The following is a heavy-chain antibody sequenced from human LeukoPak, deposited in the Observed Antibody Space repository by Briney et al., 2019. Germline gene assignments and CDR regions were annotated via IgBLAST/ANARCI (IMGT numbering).Heavy chain of an antibody. CDR1: GFTFSSYG. J-gene: IGHJ4*02. D-gene: IGHD3-10*01. V-gene: IGHV3-30*18. CDR2: ISYDGSNK. CDR3: AKARYYYGSGRSYYFDY. Sequence: GRSLRLSCAASGFTFSSYGMHWVRQAPGKGLEWVAVISYDGSNKYYADSVKGRFTISRDNSKNTQYLQMNSLRAEDTAVYYCAKARYYYGSGRSYYFDYWGQGTLVTVSS.